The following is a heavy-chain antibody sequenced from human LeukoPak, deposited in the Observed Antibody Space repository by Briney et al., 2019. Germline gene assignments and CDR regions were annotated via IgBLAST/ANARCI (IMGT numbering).Heavy chain of an antibody. Sequence: GGSLRLSCAASGFTFSSYAMHWVRQAPGKGLEWVAVISYDGSNKYYAAPVKGRFTISRDNAKNTLYLQMNSLRAEDTAVYYCARDLLPPPITMIVVVITHYGMDVWGQGTTVTVSS. CDR1: GFTFSSYA. V-gene: IGHV3-30*14. D-gene: IGHD3-22*01. CDR2: ISYDGSNK. CDR3: ARDLLPPPITMIVVVITHYGMDV. J-gene: IGHJ6*02.